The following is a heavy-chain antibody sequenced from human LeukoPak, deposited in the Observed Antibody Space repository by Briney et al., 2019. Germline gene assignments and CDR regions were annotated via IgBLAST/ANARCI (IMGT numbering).Heavy chain of an antibody. CDR1: GFTFSRHG. Sequence: PGTSLRLSCAASGFTFSRHGMHWVRQGPGKGLELVTFISYDGSNKYYADSVEGRFTISRDNSKNMLYLQMNSLRADDTAVYYCARDLELSAVYYFDSWGQGTLVIVSS. CDR3: ARDLELSAVYYFDS. CDR2: ISYDGSNK. D-gene: IGHD3-3*01. J-gene: IGHJ4*02. V-gene: IGHV3-30*03.